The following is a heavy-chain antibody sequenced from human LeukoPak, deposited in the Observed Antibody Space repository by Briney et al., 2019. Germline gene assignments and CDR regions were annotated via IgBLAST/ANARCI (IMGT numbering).Heavy chain of an antibody. CDR2: IKQDRSEK. CDR1: GFTFSDYS. CDR3: ARRSSTSFGY. Sequence: GGSLRLSCAASGFTFSDYSMNWVRQAPGKGLEWVANIKQDRSEKYYVDSVKGRFTISRGNAKNSLYLQMNSLRAEDTAVYYCARRSSTSFGYWGQGTLVTVSS. J-gene: IGHJ4*02. D-gene: IGHD2-2*01. V-gene: IGHV3-7*01.